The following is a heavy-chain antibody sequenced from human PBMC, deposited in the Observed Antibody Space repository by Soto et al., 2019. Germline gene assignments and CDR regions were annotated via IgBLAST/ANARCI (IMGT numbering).Heavy chain of an antibody. J-gene: IGHJ4*02. CDR2: ISAHNGNT. CDR1: GYTFTSYG. D-gene: IGHD1-1*01. Sequence: QVHLLQSGAEVKKPGASVKVSCKASGYTFTSYGITWLRQAPGQGLEWMGWISAHNGNTDYAQKLQGRVIVTRDTSTSTAYMELRSLRSDDTAVYYCARGRYGDYWGQGALVTVSS. V-gene: IGHV1-18*01. CDR3: ARGRYGDY.